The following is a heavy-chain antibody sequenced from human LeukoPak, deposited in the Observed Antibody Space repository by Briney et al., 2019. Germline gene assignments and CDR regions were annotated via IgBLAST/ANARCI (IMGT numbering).Heavy chain of an antibody. CDR1: GFTFSSYA. J-gene: IGHJ6*03. CDR3: RTHYYYYMDV. D-gene: IGHD1-1*01. Sequence: GVSLRLSCAASGFTFSSYAMHWVRQAPGKGLEWVAVISYDGSNKYYADSVKGRFTISRDNAKNSLYLQMNSLRAEDTAVYYCRTHYYYYMDVWGKGTTVTVSS. V-gene: IGHV3-30-3*01. CDR2: ISYDGSNK.